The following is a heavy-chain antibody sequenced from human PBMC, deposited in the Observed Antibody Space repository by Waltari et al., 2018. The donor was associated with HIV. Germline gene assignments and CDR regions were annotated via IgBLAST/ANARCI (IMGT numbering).Heavy chain of an antibody. CDR3: VRDYYYFGSGARTHFHYGMDV. J-gene: IGHJ6*02. CDR1: GLNFRDHW. D-gene: IGHD3-3*01. Sequence: VQLVESGGGIVQPGGSLRLSCAASGLNFRDHWMHWVRQGPGKGLVWVIHNNREGNSATYPDTVKGSFTISRDNARNTLYLQMNSLSVDDTAVYYGVRDYYYFGSGARTHFHYGMDVWGQGTTVVVS. V-gene: IGHV3-74*03. CDR2: NNREGNSA.